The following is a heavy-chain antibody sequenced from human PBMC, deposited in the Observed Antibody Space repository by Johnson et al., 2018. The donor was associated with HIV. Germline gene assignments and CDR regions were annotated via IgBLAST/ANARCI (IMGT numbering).Heavy chain of an antibody. CDR1: GFTFSSYA. D-gene: IGHD3-10*01. CDR3: ARDFVAFGECTAFDI. CDR2: ISWNSGSI. J-gene: IGHJ3*02. Sequence: VQLVESGGGLVQPGGSLRLSCAASGFTFSSYAMSWVRQAPGKGLEWVSGISWNSGSIGYADSVKGRFTISRDNANNSLYLQMNSMRAEDTALYYCARDFVAFGECTAFDIWGQGTMVAVSS. V-gene: IGHV3-20*04.